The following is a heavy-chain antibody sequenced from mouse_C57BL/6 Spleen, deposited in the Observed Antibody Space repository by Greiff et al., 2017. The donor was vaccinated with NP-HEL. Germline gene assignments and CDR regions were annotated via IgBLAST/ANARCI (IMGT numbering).Heavy chain of an antibody. J-gene: IGHJ4*01. CDR2: IDPANGNT. CDR3: AADDGSSYDALYDMDY. Sequence: VQLQQSVAELVRPGASVKLSCTASGFNIKNTYMHWVKQRPEQGLEWIGRIDPANGNTKSAPKFQGKATITADPTSNTAYLQLSSLTSEDTAIYYSAADDGSSYDALYDMDYWGQGTSVTVSS. D-gene: IGHD1-1*01. CDR1: GFNIKNTY. V-gene: IGHV14-3*01.